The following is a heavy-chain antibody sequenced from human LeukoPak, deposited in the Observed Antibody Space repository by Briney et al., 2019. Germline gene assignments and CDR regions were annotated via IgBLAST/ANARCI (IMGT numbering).Heavy chain of an antibody. Sequence: KPLETLSLTCTVSGGSISSYYWSWIRQPPGKGLEWIGYIYYSGSTNYNPSLKSRVTISVDTSKNQFSLKLSSVTAADTAVYYCARHKVLRYFDWLLPTAGYYGMDVWGKGTTVTVSS. D-gene: IGHD3-9*01. V-gene: IGHV4-59*01. CDR1: GGSISSYY. CDR2: IYYSGST. J-gene: IGHJ6*04. CDR3: ARHKVLRYFDWLLPTAGYYGMDV.